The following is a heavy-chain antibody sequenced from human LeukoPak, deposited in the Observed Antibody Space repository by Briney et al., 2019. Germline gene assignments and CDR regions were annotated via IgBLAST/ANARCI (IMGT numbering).Heavy chain of an antibody. V-gene: IGHV4-39*07. Sequence: SETLSLTCTVSGGSISSSSYYWGWIRQPPGKGLEWIVSIYYSGSTYYNPSLKSRVTISVDTSKNQFSLKLSSVTAADTAVYYCARDRGAEWFGELLYYWGQGTLVTVSS. D-gene: IGHD3-10*01. CDR3: ARDRGAEWFGELLYY. CDR2: IYYSGST. CDR1: GGSISSSSYY. J-gene: IGHJ4*02.